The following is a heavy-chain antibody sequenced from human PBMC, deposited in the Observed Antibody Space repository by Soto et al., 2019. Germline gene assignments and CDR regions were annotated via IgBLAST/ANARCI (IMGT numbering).Heavy chain of an antibody. CDR3: ARIGPYCGGDCYPDFDF. J-gene: IGHJ4*02. CDR2: VSGSGGGT. V-gene: IGHV3-23*01. Sequence: GWSLRLSCAASGFTFNTYGMTWVRQAPGKGLEWVSTVSGSGGGTYYADSVKGRFTISRVNSKNTMYLQMSNLRAEDTAVYFCARIGPYCGGDCYPDFDFWGLGTPVTVSS. CDR1: GFTFNTYG. D-gene: IGHD2-21*02.